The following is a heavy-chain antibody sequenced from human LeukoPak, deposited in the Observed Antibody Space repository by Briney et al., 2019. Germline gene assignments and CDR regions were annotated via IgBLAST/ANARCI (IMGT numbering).Heavy chain of an antibody. CDR2: ARNRGNGYTT. CDR3: ARIMRVDYGTYYFDY. J-gene: IGHJ4*02. V-gene: IGHV3-72*01. D-gene: IGHD4/OR15-4a*01. Sequence: GGSRRLSCAASGFTFSDHYIDWVRQAPGKGLEWVGHARNRGNGYTTQYAASVKGRFTFSRDDSENTVYLQMNSLKTEDTAVYFCARIMRVDYGTYYFDYWGQGTLVTVSS. CDR1: GFTFSDHY.